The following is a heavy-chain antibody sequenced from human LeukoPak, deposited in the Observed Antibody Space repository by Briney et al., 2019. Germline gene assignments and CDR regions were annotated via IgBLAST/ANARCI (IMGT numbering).Heavy chain of an antibody. CDR2: ISAYNGDT. Sequence: ASVKVSCKASGYTFINYGISWVRQAPGQGLEWMAWISAYNGDTNYAQKFQGRVTMTTDTPTSTAYMELRTLIYDDTAVYYCARGDDIVVVEDSVYNYWGQGTLVTVSS. V-gene: IGHV1-18*01. J-gene: IGHJ4*02. CDR3: ARGDDIVVVEDSVYNY. CDR1: GYTFINYG. D-gene: IGHD2-15*01.